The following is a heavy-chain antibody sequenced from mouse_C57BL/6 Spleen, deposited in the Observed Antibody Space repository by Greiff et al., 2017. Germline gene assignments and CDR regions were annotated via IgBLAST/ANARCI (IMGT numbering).Heavy chain of an antibody. Sequence: VQLQQSGAELVKPGASVKLSCKASGYTFTEYTIHWVKQRSGQGLEWSGWFYSGSGSIKYNEKFKDKATLNADKSSSTVYMELSRLTSEDSAVYFCARHSTPYYYGSSHAWFAYWGQGTLVTVSA. CDR3: ARHSTPYYYGSSHAWFAY. CDR2: FYSGSGSI. CDR1: GYTFTEYT. D-gene: IGHD1-1*01. V-gene: IGHV1-62-2*01. J-gene: IGHJ3*01.